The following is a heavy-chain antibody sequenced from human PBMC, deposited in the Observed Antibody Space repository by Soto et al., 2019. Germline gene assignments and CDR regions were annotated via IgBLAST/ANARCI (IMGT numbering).Heavy chain of an antibody. J-gene: IGHJ6*02. CDR3: AKMTSGSYGRNYGMDV. D-gene: IGHD5-18*01. CDR1: GFTFSNYA. Sequence: EVQLLESGGGLVQPGGSLRLSCAASGFTFSNYAMSWVRQAPGKGLEWVSALHERGSSPYYADSVKGRFTISRDNSKNSLYLQMNSLRAEDTAVYYCAKMTSGSYGRNYGMDVWGQGTTVTVSS. CDR2: LHERGSSP. V-gene: IGHV3-23*01.